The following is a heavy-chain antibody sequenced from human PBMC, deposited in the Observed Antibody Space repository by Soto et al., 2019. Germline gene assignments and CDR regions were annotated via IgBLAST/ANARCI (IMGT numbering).Heavy chain of an antibody. CDR1: GFTFSSYG. D-gene: IGHD3-10*01. J-gene: IGHJ5*02. V-gene: IGHV3-33*01. CDR2: IWYDGSNK. CDR3: ARDLGGWFGEPNWFDP. Sequence: QVQLVESGGGVVQPGRSLRLSCAASGFTFSSYGMHWVRQAPGKGLEWVAVIWYDGSNKYYADSVKDRFTISRDNSKNTLYLQMNSLRAEDTAVYYCARDLGGWFGEPNWFDPWGQGTLVTVSS.